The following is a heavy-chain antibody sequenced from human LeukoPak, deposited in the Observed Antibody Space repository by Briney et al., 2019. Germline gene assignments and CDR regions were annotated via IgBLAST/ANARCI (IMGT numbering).Heavy chain of an antibody. D-gene: IGHD3-22*01. Sequence: PSETLSLTCTVSGGSISSSSYYWGWIRQPPGKGLEWIGSIYYSGSTNYNPSLKSRVTISVDTSKNQFSLKLSSVTAADTAVYYCAREGGPTYYYDSSGHDAFDIWGQGTMVTVSS. CDR2: IYYSGST. V-gene: IGHV4-39*07. J-gene: IGHJ3*02. CDR1: GGSISSSSYY. CDR3: AREGGPTYYYDSSGHDAFDI.